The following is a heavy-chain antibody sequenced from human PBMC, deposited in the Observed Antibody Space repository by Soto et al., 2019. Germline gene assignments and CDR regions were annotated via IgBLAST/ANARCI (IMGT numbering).Heavy chain of an antibody. D-gene: IGHD3-3*01. CDR1: GFTFSSYA. Sequence: EVQLLESGGGLVQPGGSLRLSCADSGFTFSSYAMSWVRQAPGKGLEWVSAISGSGGSTYYADSVKGRFTISRDNSKNTLYLQMNSLRAEDTAVYYCAKSYDFWSGAPMDVWGQGTTVTVSS. CDR3: AKSYDFWSGAPMDV. V-gene: IGHV3-23*01. CDR2: ISGSGGST. J-gene: IGHJ6*02.